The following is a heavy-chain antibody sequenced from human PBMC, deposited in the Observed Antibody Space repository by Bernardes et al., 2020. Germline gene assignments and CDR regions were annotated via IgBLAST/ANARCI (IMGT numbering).Heavy chain of an antibody. CDR1: GYTFTGYY. V-gene: IGHV1-2*04. Sequence: ASVKVSCKASGYTFTGYYMHWVRQAPGQGLEWMGWINPNSGGTNYAQKFQGWVTMTRDTSISTAYMELSRLRSDDTAVYYCARGLPVVAAPRNWFDPWGQETLVTVSS. CDR2: INPNSGGT. J-gene: IGHJ5*02. D-gene: IGHD2-15*01. CDR3: ARGLPVVAAPRNWFDP.